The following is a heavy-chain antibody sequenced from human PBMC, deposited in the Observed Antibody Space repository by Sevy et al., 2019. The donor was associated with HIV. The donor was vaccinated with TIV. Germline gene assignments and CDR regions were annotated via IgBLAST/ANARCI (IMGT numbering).Heavy chain of an antibody. CDR3: AKGLILELSWYGMDV. CDR2: IYSDGNT. Sequence: GGSLRLSCAASGFTVSNKFMNWVRQAPGKGLEWVSVIYSDGNTYYVDSVKGRITISRDNSKNTVHLQMNSLRTEDTAVYYCAKGLILELSWYGMDVWGQGTTVTVSS. J-gene: IGHJ6*02. D-gene: IGHD3-3*01. CDR1: GFTVSNKF. V-gene: IGHV3-53*01.